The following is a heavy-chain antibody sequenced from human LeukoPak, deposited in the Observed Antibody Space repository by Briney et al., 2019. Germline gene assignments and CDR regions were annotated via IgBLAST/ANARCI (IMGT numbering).Heavy chain of an antibody. V-gene: IGHV1-8*01. CDR2: MNPNSGNT. CDR1: GYTFTSYD. CDR3: ATTGSGSYGGEH. D-gene: IGHD3-10*01. Sequence: ASVKVSCKASGYTFTSYDINWVRQATGQGLEWMGWMNPNSGNTGYAQKFQGRVTMTRNTSISTAYMELSSLRSEDTAVYYCATTGSGSYGGEHWGQGTLVTVSS. J-gene: IGHJ1*01.